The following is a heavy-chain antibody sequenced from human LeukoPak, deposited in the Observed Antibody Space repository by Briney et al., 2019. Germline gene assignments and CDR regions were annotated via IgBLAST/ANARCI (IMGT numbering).Heavy chain of an antibody. D-gene: IGHD6-6*01. V-gene: IGHV1-24*01. CDR3: ATFRYSSSSMREVPFDP. J-gene: IGHJ5*02. Sequence: EASVKVSCKVCGDTLTELSMHWVRQAPGKGLEWMGGCDPEDGETIYAQKFQGRVTMTEDTSTDTAYMELSSLRSEDTAVYYCATFRYSSSSMREVPFDPWGQGTLVTVSS. CDR2: CDPEDGET. CDR1: GDTLTELS.